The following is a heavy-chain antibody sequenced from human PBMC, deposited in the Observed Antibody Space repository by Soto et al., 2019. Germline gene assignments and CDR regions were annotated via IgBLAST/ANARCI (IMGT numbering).Heavy chain of an antibody. V-gene: IGHV3-33*01. D-gene: IGHD2-2*01. J-gene: IGHJ6*02. CDR2: IWFDGSNK. CDR1: GFTFSSYG. CDR3: ARVLEYCSSTSCAGDGMDV. Sequence: PGGSLRLSCAASGFTFSSYGMHWVRQAPGKGLEWVALIWFDGSNKFYSDSVKGRFTISRDNSKNTLYLQMNSLRADDTAVYYCARVLEYCSSTSCAGDGMDVWGQGTTVTVS.